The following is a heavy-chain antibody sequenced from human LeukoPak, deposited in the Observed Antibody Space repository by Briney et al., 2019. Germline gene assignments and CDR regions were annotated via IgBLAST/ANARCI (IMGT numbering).Heavy chain of an antibody. D-gene: IGHD3-16*02. Sequence: PGGSLRLSCAASGFTFSSYGMHWVRQAPGKGLEWVSAISGSGGSTYYADSVKGRFTISRDNSKNTLYLQMNSLRAEDTAVYYCAKGFKVITFGGVIVKGDYWGQGTLVTVSS. CDR3: AKGFKVITFGGVIVKGDY. V-gene: IGHV3-23*01. CDR1: GFTFSSYG. CDR2: ISGSGGST. J-gene: IGHJ4*02.